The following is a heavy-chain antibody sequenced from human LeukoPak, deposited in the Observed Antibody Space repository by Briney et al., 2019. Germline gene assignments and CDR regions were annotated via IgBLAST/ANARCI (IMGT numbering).Heavy chain of an antibody. V-gene: IGHV3-48*03. D-gene: IGHD5-12*01. CDR2: ISTSGSTI. CDR1: GFTFREHE. J-gene: IGHJ4*02. Sequence: QTGGSLRLSCAASGFTFREHEMRWVRQAPGKWLEWVSYISTSGSTIYYTDSVKGRFTISRDNAKNTLYLQMNSLRAEDTAVYYCVRDSKGYSGYDLGGGFDYWGQGTLVTVSS. CDR3: VRDSKGYSGYDLGGGFDY.